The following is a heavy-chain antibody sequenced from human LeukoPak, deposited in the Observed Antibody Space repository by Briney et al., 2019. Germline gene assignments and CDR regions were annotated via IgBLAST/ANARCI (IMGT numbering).Heavy chain of an antibody. CDR1: GLTFSSYG. V-gene: IGHV3-30*02. CDR3: AKVWGDYYDSSGYYYFDY. J-gene: IGHJ4*02. CDR2: IRYDGSNK. Sequence: PGGSLRLSCAASGLTFSSYGMHWVRQAPGKGLEWVAFIRYDGSNKYYADSVKGRFTISRDNSKNTLYLQMNSLRAEDTAVYYCAKVWGDYYDSSGYYYFDYWGQGTLVTVSS. D-gene: IGHD3-22*01.